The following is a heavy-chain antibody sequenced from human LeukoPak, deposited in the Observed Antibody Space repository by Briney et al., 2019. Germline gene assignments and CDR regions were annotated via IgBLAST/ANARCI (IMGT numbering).Heavy chain of an antibody. CDR2: IYYSGST. V-gene: IGHV4-39*01. J-gene: IGHJ4*02. D-gene: IGHD3-10*01. Sequence: KASETLSLTCTVSGGSISSSSYYWGWIRQPPGKGLEWIGSIYYSGSTYYNPSLKSRVTISVDTSKNQFSLKLSSVTAADTAVYYCARVDAMVRGVIMVWYFDYWGQGTLVTVSS. CDR1: GGSISSSSYY. CDR3: ARVDAMVRGVIMVWYFDY.